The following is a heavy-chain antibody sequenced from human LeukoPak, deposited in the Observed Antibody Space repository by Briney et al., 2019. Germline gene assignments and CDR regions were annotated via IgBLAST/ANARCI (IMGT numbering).Heavy chain of an antibody. CDR2: INPTSGGT. CDR3: ARDHEILTGRAYYFYMDV. J-gene: IGHJ6*03. Sequence: GSVTVSCKTSPYTLTDYYMHWVRQAPGQEREWMGGINPTSGGTTYAQKFQGRVTMTRDTSISTAYMELSRLRSDDTGVYCCARDHEILTGRAYYFYMDVWGKGTTVTISS. V-gene: IGHV1-2*02. CDR1: PYTLTDYY. D-gene: IGHD3-9*01.